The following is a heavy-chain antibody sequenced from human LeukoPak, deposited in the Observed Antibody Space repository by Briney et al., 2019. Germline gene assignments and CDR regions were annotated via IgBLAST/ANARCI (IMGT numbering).Heavy chain of an antibody. J-gene: IGHJ4*02. CDR2: IYPGDSDT. V-gene: IGHV5-51*01. CDR1: GYSFTNSW. D-gene: IGHD2-2*01. Sequence: GESLKISCKGSGYSFTNSWIAWVRQMPGRGLEWMGIIYPGDSDTRYSPSFQGQATFSADKSISTAYLQWTSLKASDTAIYYCARQKSRVAPADYWGQGTLVTVSS. CDR3: ARQKSRVAPADY.